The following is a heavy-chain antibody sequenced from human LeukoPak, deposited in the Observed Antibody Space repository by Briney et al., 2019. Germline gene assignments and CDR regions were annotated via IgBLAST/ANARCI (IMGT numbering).Heavy chain of an antibody. CDR1: GGSISSSSYY. CDR2: IYYSGST. CDR3: ARVGTPFDY. D-gene: IGHD1-14*01. J-gene: IGHJ4*02. Sequence: SETLSLTCTVSGGSISSSSYYWGWIRQPPGKGLEWIGSIYYSGSTYYNPSLKSRVTISVDTSKNQFSLKLSSVTAADTAVYYCARVGTPFDYWGQGTLVTVSS. V-gene: IGHV4-39*07.